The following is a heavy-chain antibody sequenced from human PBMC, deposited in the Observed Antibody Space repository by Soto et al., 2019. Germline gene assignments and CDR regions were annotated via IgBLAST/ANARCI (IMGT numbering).Heavy chain of an antibody. D-gene: IGHD5-12*01. CDR2: IKQDGSEK. J-gene: IGHJ4*02. V-gene: IGHV3-7*01. CDR1: AFTLRNYW. CDR3: ARDIGYGDY. Sequence: GGSLSLSCAASAFTLRNYWMAWVRQAPGKGLEWVASIKQDGSEKNYVDSVKGRFTISRDNAKNSLFLQMNSLRAEDTAVYCCARDIGYGDYWGQGTLVTVPQ.